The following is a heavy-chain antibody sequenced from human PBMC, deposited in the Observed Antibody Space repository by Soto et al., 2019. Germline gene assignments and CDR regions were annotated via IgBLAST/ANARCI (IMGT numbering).Heavy chain of an antibody. CDR3: ARGGTQWELRYYGMDV. V-gene: IGHV4-59*01. Sequence: SETLSLTCTVSGGSISSYYWSWIRQPPGKGLEWIGYIYYSGSTNYNPSLKSRVTISVDTSKNQFSLKLSSVTAADTAVYYCARGGTQWELRYYGMDVWGQGTTVTVS. CDR1: GGSISSYY. J-gene: IGHJ6*02. CDR2: IYYSGST. D-gene: IGHD1-26*01.